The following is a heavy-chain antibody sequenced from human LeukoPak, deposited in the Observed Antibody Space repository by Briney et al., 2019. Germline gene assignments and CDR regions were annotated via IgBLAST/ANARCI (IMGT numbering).Heavy chain of an antibody. J-gene: IGHJ5*02. CDR1: GGSISSGDYY. CDR2: IYYSGST. V-gene: IGHV4-30-4*01. Sequence: SETLSLTCTVSGGSISSGDYYWSWIRQPPGKGLEWIGYIYYSGSTYYNPSLKSRVTISVDTSKDQFSLKLSSVTAADTAVYYCARVEYSSSSFWFDPWGQGTLVTVSS. CDR3: ARVEYSSSSFWFDP. D-gene: IGHD6-6*01.